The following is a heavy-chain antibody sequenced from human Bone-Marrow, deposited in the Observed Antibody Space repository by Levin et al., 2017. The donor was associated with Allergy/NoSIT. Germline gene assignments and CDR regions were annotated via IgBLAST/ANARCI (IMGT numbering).Heavy chain of an antibody. D-gene: IGHD6-13*01. Sequence: ASVKVSCAASGLIVSTNYMTWVRQAPGKGLEWVSVIYTGGDTYYADSVKGRFTISRDNSKNTVYLQMNSLRVEDTAVYYCARDGYSSSWSVTWGQGTLVTVSS. CDR1: GLIVSTNY. CDR2: IYTGGDT. V-gene: IGHV3-53*01. CDR3: ARDGYSSSWSVT. J-gene: IGHJ5*02.